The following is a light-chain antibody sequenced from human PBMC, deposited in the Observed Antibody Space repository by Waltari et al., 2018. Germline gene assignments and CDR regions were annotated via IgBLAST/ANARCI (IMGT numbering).Light chain of an antibody. V-gene: IGKV1-39*01. Sequence: DIQMTQSPSSLSASIGDRVTITCRASENIGSYLNWYQQRTGEAPKLLIYATSTLQTEVPSRFSGSGSRTDFTLIISSLQPEDFATYYCQHTFETPYSFGQGTKLESK. CDR3: QHTFETPYS. CDR2: ATS. CDR1: ENIGSY. J-gene: IGKJ2*01.